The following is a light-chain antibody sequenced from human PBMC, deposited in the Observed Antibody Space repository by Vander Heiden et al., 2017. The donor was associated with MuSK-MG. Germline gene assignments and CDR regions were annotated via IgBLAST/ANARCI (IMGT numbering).Light chain of an antibody. CDR1: RSVNKY. V-gene: IGKV3-11*01. CDR2: DAS. CDR3: QQPSNWPPIT. Sequence: ETVLTQSPDTLSLSPGERATLSCRASRSVNKYLNWYQQKPGQAPRLLIYDASKRDTGVPARFSGSGYGTDFTLTISSLEPEDFAVYYCQQPSNWPPITFGQGTLMEIK. J-gene: IGKJ5*01.